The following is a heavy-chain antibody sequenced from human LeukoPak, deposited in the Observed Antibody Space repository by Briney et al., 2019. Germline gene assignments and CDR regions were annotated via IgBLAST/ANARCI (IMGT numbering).Heavy chain of an antibody. V-gene: IGHV4-4*07. J-gene: IGHJ4*02. Sequence: PSETLSLTCSVSGGSIRNYFWSWIRQPAGKGLEWIGRIYTIGSTDYNPSLRTRVTMSVDTSRNQFSLKLTSMTAADTAVYYCARESKSYDGSGFYHDYWGQGTRVAVSS. D-gene: IGHD3-22*01. CDR2: IYTIGST. CDR3: ARESKSYDGSGFYHDY. CDR1: GGSIRNYF.